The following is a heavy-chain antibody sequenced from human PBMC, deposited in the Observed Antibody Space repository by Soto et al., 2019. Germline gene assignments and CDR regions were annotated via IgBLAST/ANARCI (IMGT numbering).Heavy chain of an antibody. CDR3: AKDVGCSSTSCAPLFDY. D-gene: IGHD2-2*01. CDR2: ISGSGGST. V-gene: IGHV3-23*01. CDR1: GFTFSSYA. Sequence: GGSLRLSCAASGFTFSSYAMSWVRQAPGKGLEWVSAISGSGGSTYYADSVKGRFTTSRDNSKNTLYLQMNRLRDEDTAVHYGAKDVGCSSTSCAPLFDYWGQGTLVTVSS. J-gene: IGHJ4*02.